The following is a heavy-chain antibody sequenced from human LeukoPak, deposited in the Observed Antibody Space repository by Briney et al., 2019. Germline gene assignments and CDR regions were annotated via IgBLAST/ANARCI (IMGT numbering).Heavy chain of an antibody. Sequence: GGSLRLSGAASGFTFSSYAMSWVRQAPGKGLEWVSAISGSGGSTYYADSVKGRFTISRDNSKNTLYLQMNSLRAEDTAVYYCAKELRYDFWSGYLRLGFDWFDPWGQGTLVTVSS. CDR3: AKELRYDFWSGYLRLGFDWFDP. CDR2: ISGSGGST. J-gene: IGHJ5*02. D-gene: IGHD3-3*01. CDR1: GFTFSSYA. V-gene: IGHV3-23*01.